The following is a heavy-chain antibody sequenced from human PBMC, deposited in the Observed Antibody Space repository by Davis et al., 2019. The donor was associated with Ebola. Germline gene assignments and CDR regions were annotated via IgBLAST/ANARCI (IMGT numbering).Heavy chain of an antibody. V-gene: IGHV4-4*02. Sequence: MPSETLSLTCTVSSGSIIDANWWSWVRQPPGKGLEWIGQVYHTGSTVYNPSLESRLTISIDKSKNQFSLKPTSLTAADTAMYYCAHPNSDYYHIDVFDTWGPGTLVTVSS. D-gene: IGHD3-22*01. CDR1: SGSIIDANW. CDR2: VYHTGST. J-gene: IGHJ3*02. CDR3: AHPNSDYYHIDVFDT.